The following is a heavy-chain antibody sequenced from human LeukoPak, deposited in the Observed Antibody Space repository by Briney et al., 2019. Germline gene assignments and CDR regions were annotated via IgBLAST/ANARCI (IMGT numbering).Heavy chain of an antibody. CDR3: ARRGDGDGHYYYYMDV. Sequence: GASVKVSCKASGYTFTSYDINWVRQAPGQGLEWMGWMNPNSGNTGYAQKFQGRVTITRNTSISTAYMELSSLRSEDTAVDYCARRGDGDGHYYYYMDVWGKGTTVTVSS. CDR1: GYTFTSYD. J-gene: IGHJ6*03. CDR2: MNPNSGNT. D-gene: IGHD2-21*01. V-gene: IGHV1-8*01.